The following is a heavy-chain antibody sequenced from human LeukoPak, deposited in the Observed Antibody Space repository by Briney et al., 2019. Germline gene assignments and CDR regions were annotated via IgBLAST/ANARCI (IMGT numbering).Heavy chain of an antibody. V-gene: IGHV4-34*01. CDR2: INHSGST. CDR1: GGSFSGYY. Sequence: KASETLSLTCAVYGGSFSGYYWSWIRQPPGKGLEWIGEINHSGSTNYNPSLKSRVTISVDTSKNQFSLKLSSVTAADTAVYYCAREIRDYVWGSPHFDYWGQGTLVTVSS. D-gene: IGHD3-16*01. J-gene: IGHJ4*02. CDR3: AREIRDYVWGSPHFDY.